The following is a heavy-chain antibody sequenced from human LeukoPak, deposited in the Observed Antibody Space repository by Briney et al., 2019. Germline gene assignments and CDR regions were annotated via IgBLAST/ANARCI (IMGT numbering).Heavy chain of an antibody. V-gene: IGHV3-7*03. CDR2: IKQDGSEK. CDR1: GFTFSNYW. CDR3: AKTTYSSGWYYYFDY. D-gene: IGHD6-19*01. Sequence: GGSLRLSCAASGFTFSNYWMSWVRQAPGKGLEWVANIKQDGSEKYYVDSVKGRFTISRDNAKNSLYLQMNSLRAEDTALYYCAKTTYSSGWYYYFDYWGQGTLVTVSS. J-gene: IGHJ4*02.